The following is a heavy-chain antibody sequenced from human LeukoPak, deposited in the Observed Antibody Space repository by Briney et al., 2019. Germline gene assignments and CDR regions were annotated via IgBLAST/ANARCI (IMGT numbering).Heavy chain of an antibody. CDR2: ITYDGSNK. CDR1: GFTLSNYA. J-gene: IGHJ3*02. CDR3: ARGGSYLSAFDI. Sequence: PGGSLRLSCAASGFTLSNYAMHWVRQAPGKGLEWVAIITYDGSNKDYADVVKGRFTISRDNSKNTLYLQMNSLRAEDTAVYYCARGGSYLSAFDIWGQGTMVTVSS. D-gene: IGHD1-26*01. V-gene: IGHV3-30*14.